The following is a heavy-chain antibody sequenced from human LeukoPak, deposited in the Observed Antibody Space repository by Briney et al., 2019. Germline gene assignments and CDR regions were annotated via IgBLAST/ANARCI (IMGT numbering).Heavy chain of an antibody. V-gene: IGHV3-66*02. D-gene: IGHD5-18*01. Sequence: GGSLRLSCAASGFTVSSNYMSWVRLAPGKGLEGVSFIYSGGSTYYSDSVKGRFTISRDNSKNTRYLQMNSLRPEDTAVYYCARDPRDHSYGWSWRYFDYWGQGTLVTVSS. CDR2: IYSGGST. CDR3: ARDPRDHSYGWSWRYFDY. CDR1: GFTVSSNY. J-gene: IGHJ4*02.